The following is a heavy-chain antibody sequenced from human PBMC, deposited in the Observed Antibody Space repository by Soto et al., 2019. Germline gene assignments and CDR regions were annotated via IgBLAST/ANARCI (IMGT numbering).Heavy chain of an antibody. V-gene: IGHV1-69*06. CDR2: IIPLYGTV. Sequence: QAHLAQSGAEVKKPGSSVTVSCKASGGTFNSYGISWVRQAPGQGLDWMGVIIPLYGTVNYAQKFQGRVSITADKSTGTAYRDLNSLRSDDTAVYYCARLRVIRGVIPSHFGLWGQGTQVTVSS. J-gene: IGHJ4*02. CDR3: ARLRVIRGVIPSHFGL. CDR1: GGTFNSYG. D-gene: IGHD3-10*01.